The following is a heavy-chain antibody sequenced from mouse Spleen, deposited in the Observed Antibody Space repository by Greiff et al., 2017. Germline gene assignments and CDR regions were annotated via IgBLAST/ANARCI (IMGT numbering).Heavy chain of an antibody. J-gene: IGHJ2*01. V-gene: IGHV5-9-3*01. CDR2: ISSGGSYT. CDR1: GFTFSSYA. D-gene: IGHD3-3*01. CDR3: ARHGAGGFDY. Sequence: EVHLVESGGGLVKPGGSLKLSCAASGFTFSSYAMSWVRQTPEKRLEWVATISSGGSYTYYPDSVKGRFTISRDNAKNTLYLQMSSLRSEDTAMYYCARHGAGGFDYWGQGTTLTVSS.